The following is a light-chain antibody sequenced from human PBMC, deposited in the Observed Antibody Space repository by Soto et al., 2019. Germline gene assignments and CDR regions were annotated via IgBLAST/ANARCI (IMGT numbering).Light chain of an antibody. Sequence: DFQMTQTPSTLSASVGDRVTITCRASQTISTYLNWYQQKPGKAPKLLIYAASTLQSGVPSRFSGSGSGTDFTLTISCLQSEDFATYYCQQYYSYLPTFGQGTRLEI. CDR3: QQYYSYLPT. CDR1: QTISTY. V-gene: IGKV1-39*01. J-gene: IGKJ5*01. CDR2: AAS.